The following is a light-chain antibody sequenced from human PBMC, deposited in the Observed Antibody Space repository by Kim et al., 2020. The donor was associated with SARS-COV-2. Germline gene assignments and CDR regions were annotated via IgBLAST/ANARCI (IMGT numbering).Light chain of an antibody. CDR1: ETISKY. CDR2: TAS. J-gene: IGKJ1*01. CDR3: QQSYKTPRT. V-gene: IGKV1-39*01. Sequence: ASVGDRVIISGRASETISKYLNWYQQKPGRAPNLLIYTASSLQSGVPSRFSGSGYGTEFTLTISSLQPEDFATYYCQQSYKTPRTFGQGTKVEI.